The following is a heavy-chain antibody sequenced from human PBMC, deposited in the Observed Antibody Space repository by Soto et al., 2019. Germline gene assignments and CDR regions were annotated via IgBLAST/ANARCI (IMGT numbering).Heavy chain of an antibody. D-gene: IGHD6-19*01. J-gene: IGHJ4*02. CDR2: ISGSGGST. CDR1: GFTFSSYA. Sequence: GGSLRLSCAASGFTFSSYAMSWVRQAPGKGLEWVSAISGSGGSTYYADSVKGRFTISRDNSKNTLYLQMSSLRAEDTAVYYCAKDLPRYSSGWSDYWGQGTLVTVSS. V-gene: IGHV3-23*01. CDR3: AKDLPRYSSGWSDY.